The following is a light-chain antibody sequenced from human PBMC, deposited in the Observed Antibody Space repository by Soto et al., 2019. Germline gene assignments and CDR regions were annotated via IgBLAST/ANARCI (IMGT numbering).Light chain of an antibody. CDR1: QSISGS. Sequence: DIQMTQSPSTLSASVGDRVTITCRASQSISGSLAWYQQKPGKAPKLLIYEASNLKSGVPSRFSGSGSGTEYTLTICSLQPDDSASYYGQQYNGYWTFGQGTSVEIK. V-gene: IGKV1-5*03. CDR3: QQYNGYWT. CDR2: EAS. J-gene: IGKJ1*01.